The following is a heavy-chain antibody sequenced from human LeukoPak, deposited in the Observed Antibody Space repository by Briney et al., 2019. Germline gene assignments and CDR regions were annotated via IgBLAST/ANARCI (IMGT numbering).Heavy chain of an antibody. V-gene: IGHV3-30*02. CDR1: GFSFRNYG. CDR3: AKDPGASVSGFHMDV. J-gene: IGHJ6*03. Sequence: PGGSLRLSCAASGFSFRNYGMHWVRQATGKGLEWVSFIWSDGNNRFYGDSVKGRFTISRDNSKNMLFLQMDTLRAEDTALYYCAKDPGASVSGFHMDVWGKGTTVIVSS. CDR2: IWSDGNNR. D-gene: IGHD2-8*02.